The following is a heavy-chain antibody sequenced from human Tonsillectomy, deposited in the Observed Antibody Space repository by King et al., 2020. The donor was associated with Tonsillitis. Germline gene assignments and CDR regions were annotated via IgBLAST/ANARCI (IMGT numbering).Heavy chain of an antibody. J-gene: IGHJ4*02. D-gene: IGHD3-10*01. CDR1: GFSLSTSGMC. CDR3: ARISPNYYGSGSYYNTDGYYFDY. V-gene: IGHV2-70*01. Sequence: TLKESGPALVKPTQTLTLTCTFSGFSLSTSGMCVSWIRQPPGKALEWLALIDWDDDKYYSTSLKTRLTISKDTSKNQVVLTMTNMDPVDTATYYCARISPNYYGSGSYYNTDGYYFDYWGQGTLVTVSS. CDR2: IDWDDDK.